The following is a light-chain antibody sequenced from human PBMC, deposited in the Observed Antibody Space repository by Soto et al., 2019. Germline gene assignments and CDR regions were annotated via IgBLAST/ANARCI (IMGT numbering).Light chain of an antibody. CDR2: LGS. J-gene: IGKJ2*01. V-gene: IGKV2-28*01. CDR1: QSLLHSNGYKY. CDR3: MQALQTPYT. Sequence: EIVMTQSPVSLPVTPGEPASISCRSSQSLLHSNGYKYLDWYLQKPGQSPRLLIYLGSNRASGVSDRFSGSGSGTDFTLKIRRVGAEDVGVYYCMQALQTPYTFGPGTKLEIK.